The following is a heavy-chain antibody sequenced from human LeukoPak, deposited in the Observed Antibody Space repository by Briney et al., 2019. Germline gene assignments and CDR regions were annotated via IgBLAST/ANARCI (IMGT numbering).Heavy chain of an antibody. V-gene: IGHV3-7*01. CDR2: IKQDGSEK. CDR3: ARASSCSSTSCYYSYYYYMDV. D-gene: IGHD2-2*01. Sequence: GASVKVSCKVSGYTLTELSMHWVRQAPGKGLEWVANIKQDGSEKYYVDSVKGRFTISRDNAKNSLYLQMNSLRAEDTAVYYCARASSCSSTSCYYSYYYYMDVWGKGTTVTVSS. CDR1: GYTLTELS. J-gene: IGHJ6*03.